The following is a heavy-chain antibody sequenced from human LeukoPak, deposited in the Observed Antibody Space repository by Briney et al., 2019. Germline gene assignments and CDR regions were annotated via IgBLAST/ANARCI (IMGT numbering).Heavy chain of an antibody. Sequence: GGSLRLSCAASGFTFSSYSMNWVRQAPGPGLDLVSSISSSSYIYYADSVKGRFTISRDNAKNSLYLQMNSLRAEDTAVYYCARGRLTYYYDSSGGDYFDYWGQGTLVTVSS. CDR2: ISSSSYI. D-gene: IGHD3-22*01. CDR1: GFTFSSYS. V-gene: IGHV3-21*01. J-gene: IGHJ4*02. CDR3: ARGRLTYYYDSSGGDYFDY.